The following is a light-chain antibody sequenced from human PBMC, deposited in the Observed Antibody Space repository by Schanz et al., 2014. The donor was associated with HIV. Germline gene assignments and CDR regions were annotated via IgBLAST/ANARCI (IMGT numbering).Light chain of an antibody. CDR2: AAS. J-gene: IGKJ1*01. Sequence: DIQMTQSPSSLSASVGDRVTITCRASQTIDNHLNWYQQKPGTAPKVLISAASSLQPGVPSRFSGSGSGTVFTLTIINLQPDDSATYYCHQYATSSWTFGQGTKVEIK. V-gene: IGKV1-39*01. CDR3: HQYATSSWT. CDR1: QTIDNH.